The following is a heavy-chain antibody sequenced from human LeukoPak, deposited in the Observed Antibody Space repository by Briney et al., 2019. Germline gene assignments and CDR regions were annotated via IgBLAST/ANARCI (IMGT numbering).Heavy chain of an antibody. Sequence: SETLSLTCAVYGGSFSGYYWSWIRQPPGKGLEWIGEINHSGSTNYNPSLKSRVTISVDTSKNQFSLKLSSVTAADTAVYYCARESVLLWFGELSSYYYYYMDVWGKGTTVTVSS. D-gene: IGHD3-10*01. V-gene: IGHV4-34*01. CDR1: GGSFSGYY. CDR2: INHSGST. CDR3: ARESVLLWFGELSSYYYYYMDV. J-gene: IGHJ6*03.